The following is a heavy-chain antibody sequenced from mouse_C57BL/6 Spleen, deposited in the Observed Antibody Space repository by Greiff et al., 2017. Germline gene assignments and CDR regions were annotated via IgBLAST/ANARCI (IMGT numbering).Heavy chain of an antibody. D-gene: IGHD4-1*01. CDR1: GFTFSDYY. CDR3: ARQTGTGYYAMDY. J-gene: IGHJ4*01. Sequence: EVKVVESGGGLVQPGGSLKLSCAASGFTFSDYYMYWVRQTPEKRLEWVAYISNGGGSTYYPDTVKGRFTISRDNAKNTLYLQMSRLKSEDTAMYYCARQTGTGYYAMDYWGQGTSVTVSS. V-gene: IGHV5-12*01. CDR2: ISNGGGST.